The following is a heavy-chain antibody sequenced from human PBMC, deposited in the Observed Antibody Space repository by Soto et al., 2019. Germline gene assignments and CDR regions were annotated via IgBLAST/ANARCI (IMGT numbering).Heavy chain of an antibody. CDR3: ARGGEDSSGWVTGTDY. Sequence: QVTLKESGPVLVKPTETLTLTCTVSGFSLSNARMGVSWIRQPPGKALEWLAHIFSNDEKSYSTSLKSRLTLSKDTSKSQVVLTMTNMDPVDTATYYCARGGEDSSGWVTGTDYWGQGTLVTVSS. CDR2: IFSNDEK. D-gene: IGHD6-19*01. J-gene: IGHJ4*02. CDR1: GFSLSNARMG. V-gene: IGHV2-26*01.